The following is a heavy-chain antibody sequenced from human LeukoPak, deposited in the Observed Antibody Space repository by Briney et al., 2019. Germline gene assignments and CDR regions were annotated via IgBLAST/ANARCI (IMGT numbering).Heavy chain of an antibody. Sequence: QPGGSLRLSCAASGCIFTGYFMSWVRQAPGKGLEWVASRRHDGSEKSYVDSLMGRFTISRDNTNNLLYLKMSSTSNEHTALYYCATDRAWRTSGYYLYHFEHWGQGTLVTFSS. V-gene: IGHV3-7*01. CDR3: ATDRAWRTSGYYLYHFEH. CDR2: RRHDGSEK. CDR1: GCIFTGYF. D-gene: IGHD3-3*01. J-gene: IGHJ4*02.